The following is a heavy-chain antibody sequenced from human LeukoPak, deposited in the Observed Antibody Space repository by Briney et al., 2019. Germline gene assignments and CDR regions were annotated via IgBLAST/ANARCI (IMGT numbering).Heavy chain of an antibody. D-gene: IGHD3-9*01. Sequence: SQTLSLTCNVSGGSISSGDFYWGWVRQPPGKGLEWIGYIYYSGTTHFNPSLKSRLTMSVDTSKNQFSLKLSSVTAADTAVYYCARYYDLLTAYYPHFDYWGQGTLVTVSS. J-gene: IGHJ4*02. CDR3: ARYYDLLTAYYPHFDY. CDR1: GGSISSGDFY. V-gene: IGHV4-30-4*01. CDR2: IYYSGTT.